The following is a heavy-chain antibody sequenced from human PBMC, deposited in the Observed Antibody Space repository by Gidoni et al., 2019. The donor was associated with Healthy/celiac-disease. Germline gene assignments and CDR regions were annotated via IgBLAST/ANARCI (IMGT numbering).Heavy chain of an antibody. CDR1: GFTVSSNY. D-gene: IGHD4-17*01. J-gene: IGHJ4*02. CDR2: IYSGGST. V-gene: IGHV3-53*04. Sequence: EVQLVESGGGLVQPGGSLRLSCEASGFTVSSNYMSWVRQAPGKGLEWVSGIYSGGSTYYADSVKGRFTISRHNSKNTLYLQMNSLRAEDTAVYYCARVYGDPSPYYFDYWGQGTLVTVSS. CDR3: ARVYGDPSPYYFDY.